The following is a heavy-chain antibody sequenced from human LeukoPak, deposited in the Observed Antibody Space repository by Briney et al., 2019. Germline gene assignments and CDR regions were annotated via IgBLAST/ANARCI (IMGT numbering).Heavy chain of an antibody. CDR3: ARWTKNYFDY. CDR1: GGSISSDSFY. CDR2: MYYSGST. V-gene: IGHV4-39*01. Sequence: SETLSLTCSVSGGSISSDSFYWGWIRQPPGKGLEWIGSMYYSGSTYYNPSLKSRVTISVDTSKNQFPLKLSSVTAADTAVYYCARWTKNYFDYWGQGTLVTVSS. D-gene: IGHD3/OR15-3a*01. J-gene: IGHJ4*02.